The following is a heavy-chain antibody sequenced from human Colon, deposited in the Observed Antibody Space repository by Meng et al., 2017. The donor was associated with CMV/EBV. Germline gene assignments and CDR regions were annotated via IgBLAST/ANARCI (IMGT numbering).Heavy chain of an antibody. D-gene: IGHD2-15*01. CDR3: AKDWSGGSRFDY. CDR2: INPKSGDT. J-gene: IGHJ4*02. V-gene: IGHV1-2*06. Sequence: SCKASGYTFTDYIIHWVRQAPGQGLEWMGRINPKSGDTRYAHNFQGRATLTRDTSITTAYMELTGLTSNDTAIYYCAKDWSGGSRFDYWGQGTLVTVSS. CDR1: GYTFTDYI.